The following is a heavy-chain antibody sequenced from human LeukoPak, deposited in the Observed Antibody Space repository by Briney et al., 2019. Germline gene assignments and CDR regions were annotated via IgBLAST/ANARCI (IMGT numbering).Heavy chain of an antibody. V-gene: IGHV1-2*02. D-gene: IGHD2-21*02. Sequence: GASVKVSCKASEYTFTAYYIHWVRQAPGQGLEWMGWINPNSGGTTYAQKFQGRVTVTRDTSISTAYMELSRLTSDDTAVYYCAREGGYCGGDCYKAPTAFDIWGQGAMVTVSS. J-gene: IGHJ3*02. CDR3: AREGGYCGGDCYKAPTAFDI. CDR2: INPNSGGT. CDR1: EYTFTAYY.